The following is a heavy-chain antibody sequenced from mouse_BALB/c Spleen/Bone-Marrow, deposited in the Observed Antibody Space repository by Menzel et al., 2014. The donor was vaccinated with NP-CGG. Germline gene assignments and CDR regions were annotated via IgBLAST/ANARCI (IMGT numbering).Heavy chain of an antibody. CDR3: ARGYGKYEGWFGY. CDR1: GYAFSSSW. J-gene: IGHJ3*01. Sequence: QVQLKGSGPELVKPGASVKISCKASGYAFSSSWMNWVKQRPGQGLEWIGLIYPGDGDTNYNGKFKGKATPTADKSSSTAYMQHRSLPSADYAVYFCARGYGKYEGWFGYWGEGPLVTVSA. CDR2: IYPGDGDT. V-gene: IGHV1-82*01. D-gene: IGHD2-10*02.